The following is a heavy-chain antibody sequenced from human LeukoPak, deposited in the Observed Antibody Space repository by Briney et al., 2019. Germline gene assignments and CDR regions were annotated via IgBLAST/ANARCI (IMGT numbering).Heavy chain of an antibody. V-gene: IGHV3-21*01. Sequence: GGSLRLSCAASGFTFSSYSMNWVRQAPGKGLEWVSSISSSSSYIYYADSVKGRFTISRDNAKNSLYLQMNSLRAEDTAVYYCARDREGVVVAATLLLFHWGQGTLVTVSS. CDR1: GFTFSSYS. J-gene: IGHJ4*02. CDR3: ARDREGVVVAATLLLFH. CDR2: ISSSSSYI. D-gene: IGHD2-15*01.